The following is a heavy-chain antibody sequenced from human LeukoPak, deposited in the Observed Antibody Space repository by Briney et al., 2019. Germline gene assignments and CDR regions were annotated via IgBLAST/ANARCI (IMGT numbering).Heavy chain of an antibody. J-gene: IGHJ4*02. CDR3: TRVGVGGY. CDR1: GFTFSSYW. CDR2: IKQDGSEK. V-gene: IGHV3-7*01. Sequence: QPGGSLRLSCAASGFTFSSYWMSWVRQAPGKGLEWVANIKQDGSEKYYVDSVKGRFTISRDNAKDSLFLQMNSLRADDTAMYFCTRVGVGGYWGQGTLVTVSS. D-gene: IGHD3-16*01.